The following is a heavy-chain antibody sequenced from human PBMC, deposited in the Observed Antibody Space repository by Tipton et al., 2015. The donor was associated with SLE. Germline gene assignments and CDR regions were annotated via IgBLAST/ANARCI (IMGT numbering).Heavy chain of an antibody. V-gene: IGHV1-2*02. J-gene: IGHJ3*02. CDR3: ARWSHYPINAFDM. Sequence: QLVQSGAEVKKPGASVKVSCKASGYTFTNFYIHWVRQAPGQGLEWMGWINPNSGNTKSAQNFQGRVTMTADTSISTADMELSRLRSDDTAVYFCARWSHYPINAFDMWGQGTLITVSS. CDR2: INPNSGNT. D-gene: IGHD3-10*01. CDR1: GYTFTNFY.